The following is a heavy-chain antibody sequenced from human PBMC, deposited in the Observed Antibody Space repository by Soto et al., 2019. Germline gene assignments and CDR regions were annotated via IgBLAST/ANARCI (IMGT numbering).Heavy chain of an antibody. Sequence: SGPTLVNPPQTLTLTCTFSGFSLSTSGMCVSWIRQPPGKALEWLALIDWDDDKYYSTSLKTRLTISKDTSKNQVVLTMTNMDPVDTATYYCARIRSDSSGYYGLDYWGQGTLVTVSS. CDR3: ARIRSDSSGYYGLDY. J-gene: IGHJ4*02. CDR2: IDWDDDK. CDR1: GFSLSTSGMC. V-gene: IGHV2-70*01. D-gene: IGHD3-22*01.